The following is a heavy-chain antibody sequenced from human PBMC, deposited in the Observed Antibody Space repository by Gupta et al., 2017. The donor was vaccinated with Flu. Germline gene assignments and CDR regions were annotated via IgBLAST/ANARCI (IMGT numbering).Heavy chain of an antibody. CDR2: MNPTSGDT. CDR3: ARRNLMSTPDMGY. CDR1: GYPFSVHD. V-gene: IGHV1-8*02. D-gene: IGHD1-26*01. J-gene: IGHJ4*02. Sequence: QVHLVQSGAEVRKPGASVKVSCKTSGYPFSVHDINWVRQATGQGLEWMGWMNPTSGDTDIAPKFQGRVAMTRNISIDTAYLEVSDLRSDDTATYFCARRNLMSTPDMGYWGQGTLVTVSS.